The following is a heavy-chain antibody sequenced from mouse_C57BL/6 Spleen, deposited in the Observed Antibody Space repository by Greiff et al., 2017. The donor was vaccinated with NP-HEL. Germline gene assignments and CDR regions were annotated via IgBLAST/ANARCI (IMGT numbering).Heavy chain of an antibody. CDR2: INPSSGYT. J-gene: IGHJ1*03. CDR1: GYTFTSYT. V-gene: IGHV1-4*01. D-gene: IGHD2-1*01. CDR3: ASLYGNYGYFDV. Sequence: QVQLKESGAELARPGASVKMSCKASGYTFTSYTMHWVKQRPGQGLEWIGYINPSSGYTKYNQKFKDKATLTADKSSSTAYMQLSSLTSEDSAVYYCASLYGNYGYFDVWGTGTTVTVSS.